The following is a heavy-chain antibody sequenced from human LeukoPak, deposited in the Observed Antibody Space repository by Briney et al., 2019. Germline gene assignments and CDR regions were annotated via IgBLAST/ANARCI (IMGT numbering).Heavy chain of an antibody. J-gene: IGHJ4*02. D-gene: IGHD3-3*01. Sequence: SETLSLTCTVSGGSISSYYWSWIRQPAGKGLEWIGRIYTSGSTNYNPSLKSRVTMSVDTSKNQFSLKLSSVTAADTAVYYRARESPRKDTIFGVVILNFDYWGQGTLVTVSS. V-gene: IGHV4-4*07. CDR3: ARESPRKDTIFGVVILNFDY. CDR1: GGSISSYY. CDR2: IYTSGST.